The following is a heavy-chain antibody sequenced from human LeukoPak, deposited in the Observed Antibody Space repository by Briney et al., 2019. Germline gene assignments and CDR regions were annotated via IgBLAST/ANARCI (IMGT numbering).Heavy chain of an antibody. CDR3: ARDGRGTSDAFDI. Sequence: PSETLSLTCIVSGGSISSYYWSWIRQPPGKGLEWIGYIYYSGSTNYNPSLKSRVTISVDTSKNQFSLKLSSVTAADTAVYYCARDGRGTSDAFDIWGQGTMVTVSS. CDR2: IYYSGST. V-gene: IGHV4-59*01. J-gene: IGHJ3*02. CDR1: GGSISSYY. D-gene: IGHD2-15*01.